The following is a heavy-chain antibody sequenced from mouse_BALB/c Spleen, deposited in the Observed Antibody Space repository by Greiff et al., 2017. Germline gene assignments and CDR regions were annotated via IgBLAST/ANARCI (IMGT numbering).Heavy chain of an antibody. CDR1: GFTFSSYA. CDR2: ISSGGST. V-gene: IGHV5-6-5*01. Sequence: EVQLVESGGGLVKPGGSLKLSCAASGFTFSSYAMSWVRQTPEKRLEWVASISSGGSTYYPDSVKGRVTISRDNARNILYMLMSSLRSEETAMYYCARERSTMITTSAWFAYWGEGTLVTVSA. D-gene: IGHD2-4*01. CDR3: ARERSTMITTSAWFAY. J-gene: IGHJ3*01.